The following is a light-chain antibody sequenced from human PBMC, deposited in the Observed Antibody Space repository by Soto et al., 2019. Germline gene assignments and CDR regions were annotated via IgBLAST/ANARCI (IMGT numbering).Light chain of an antibody. Sequence: EIVMTQSPATLSVSPGERGTLSCRASQSVSSSYLAWYQQKPGQAPRLLIYATSFRATGIPDRFRGSGSGTDFTLTISSLEPEDSAVYYCQDSSTSPWPFGQGTKVDIK. CDR3: QDSSTSPWP. CDR1: QSVSSSY. CDR2: ATS. J-gene: IGKJ1*01. V-gene: IGKV3-20*01.